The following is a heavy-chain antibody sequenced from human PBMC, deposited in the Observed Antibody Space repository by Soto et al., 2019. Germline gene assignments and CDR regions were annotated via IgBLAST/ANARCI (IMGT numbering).Heavy chain of an antibody. V-gene: IGHV4-59*01. Sequence: QVQLQASGPGLVKPSETLSLTCTVSGGSINNYYWSWIRQPPGKGLEWIGYIYYRGSTNYNPSLKSRVTISVDTSKNQFSLKLSSVTTADTAVSYCAIFMGNSVAPTYFDYWGQGTLVTVSS. CDR1: GGSINNYY. CDR2: IYYRGST. D-gene: IGHD5-12*01. CDR3: AIFMGNSVAPTYFDY. J-gene: IGHJ4*02.